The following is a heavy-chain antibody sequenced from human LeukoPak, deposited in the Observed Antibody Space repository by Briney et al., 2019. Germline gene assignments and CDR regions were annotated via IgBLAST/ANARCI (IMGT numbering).Heavy chain of an antibody. CDR1: GFTFSSYA. CDR2: ISGNGGGT. CDR3: AKGGESERY. D-gene: IGHD2/OR15-2a*01. J-gene: IGHJ4*02. Sequence: GGSLRLSCVASGFTFSSYAMTWVRQAPGKGLEWVSVISGNGGGTNYADSVKGRFTISRDNSKNTLHLQMNSLRAKDTAVYYCAKGGESERYWGQGTLVTVSS. V-gene: IGHV3-23*01.